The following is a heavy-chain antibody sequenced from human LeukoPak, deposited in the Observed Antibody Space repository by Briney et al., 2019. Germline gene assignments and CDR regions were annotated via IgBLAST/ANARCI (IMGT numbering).Heavy chain of an antibody. CDR1: GFTFSSYG. CDR3: AKGSYGLFDY. V-gene: IGHV3-74*01. CDR2: INTDGSST. J-gene: IGHJ4*02. D-gene: IGHD1-26*01. Sequence: GGSLRLSCAASGFTFSSYGMHWVRQAPGKGLVWVSRINTDGSSTIYADSVRGRFTISRDNAKNTLYLQMDSLRAEDTAVYYCAKGSYGLFDYWGQGTQVTVSS.